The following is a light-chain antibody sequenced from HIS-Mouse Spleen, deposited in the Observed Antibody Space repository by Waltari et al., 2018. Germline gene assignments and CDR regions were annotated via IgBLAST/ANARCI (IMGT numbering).Light chain of an antibody. V-gene: IGLV3-10*01. Sequence: SYELTQPPSVSVSPGQTARITCSGDALPKKYAYWYQQKSGQAPVLVIYEDSNRPSGIPERFPGSRSGTMATLTISGAQVEDEADYYCYSTDSSGNHRVFGGGTKLTVL. CDR1: ALPKKY. J-gene: IGLJ2*01. CDR2: EDS. CDR3: YSTDSSGNHRV.